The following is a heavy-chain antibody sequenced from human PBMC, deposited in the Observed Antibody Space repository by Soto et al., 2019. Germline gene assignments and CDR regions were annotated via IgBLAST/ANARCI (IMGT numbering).Heavy chain of an antibody. CDR2: FRTGGDDGTT. Sequence: GGSLRLSCAASGFTFSSYSMSWVRQAPGKGLEWVSGFRTGGDDGTTYYADSVKGRFTISRDNSKNTLFLQMSSLTSEDTAMYYCARSSGGNFGIIIEGTNWFAPWGQGTLVTVSS. CDR3: ARSSGGNFGIIIEGTNWFAP. V-gene: IGHV3-23*01. J-gene: IGHJ5*02. D-gene: IGHD1-26*01. CDR1: GFTFSSYS.